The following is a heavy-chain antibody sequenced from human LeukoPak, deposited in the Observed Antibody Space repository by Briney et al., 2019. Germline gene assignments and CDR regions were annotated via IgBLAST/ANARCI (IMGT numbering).Heavy chain of an antibody. J-gene: IGHJ5*02. CDR2: INHSGST. CDR3: ARHHGNWNLWWFDP. V-gene: IGHV4-34*01. Sequence: SETLSLTCAVYGGSFSGHYWSWIRQPPGKGLEWIGEINHSGSTNYNPSLKSRVTISVDTSKNQFSLKLSSVTAADTAVYYCARHHGNWNLWWFDPWGQGTLVTVSS. CDR1: GGSFSGHY. D-gene: IGHD1-1*01.